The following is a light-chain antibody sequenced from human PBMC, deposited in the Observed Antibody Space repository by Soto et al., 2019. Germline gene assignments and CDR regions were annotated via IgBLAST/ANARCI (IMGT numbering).Light chain of an antibody. CDR2: EVN. CDR1: SSDVGSYNL. J-gene: IGLJ2*01. CDR3: SSYTSSNSLV. V-gene: IGLV2-14*02. Sequence: QSVLTQPASVSGSPGQSITISCTGTSSDVGSYNLVSWYQQHPGKAPKLMIYEVNYRPSGVSNRFSGSKSGNTASLTISGLQAEDEADYYCSSYTSSNSLVFGGGTKLTVL.